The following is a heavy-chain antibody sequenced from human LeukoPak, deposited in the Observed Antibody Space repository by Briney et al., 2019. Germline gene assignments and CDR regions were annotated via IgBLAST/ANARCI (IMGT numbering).Heavy chain of an antibody. Sequence: SVKVSCKASGGTFSSYAISWLRQAPGQGLEWMGGIIPIFGTANYAQKFQGRVTITTDESTSTAYMELSSLRSEDTAVYYCAGAEEANLDAFDIWGQGTMVTVSS. CDR2: IIPIFGTA. CDR3: AGAEEANLDAFDI. V-gene: IGHV1-69*05. CDR1: GGTFSSYA. J-gene: IGHJ3*02. D-gene: IGHD4/OR15-4a*01.